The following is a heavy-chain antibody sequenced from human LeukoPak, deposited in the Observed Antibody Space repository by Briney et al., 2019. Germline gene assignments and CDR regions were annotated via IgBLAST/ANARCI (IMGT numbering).Heavy chain of an antibody. CDR2: ITNNGVGT. CDR3: ARAREDLSRPFNF. D-gene: IGHD2/OR15-2a*01. J-gene: IGHJ4*02. CDR1: GFTFSSYW. Sequence: GGSLRLSCAASGFTFSSYWMHWVRQAPGKGLEYVSGITNNGVGTHYANSVKGRFTISRDNSKNTLYLQMGSLRAEDMAVYYCARAREDLSRPFNFWGQGTLVTVSS. V-gene: IGHV3-64*01.